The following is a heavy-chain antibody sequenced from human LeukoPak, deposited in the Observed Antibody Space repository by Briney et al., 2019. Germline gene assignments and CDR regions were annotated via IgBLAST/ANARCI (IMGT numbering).Heavy chain of an antibody. CDR3: ASPRYDYVWGGYLDY. J-gene: IGHJ4*02. D-gene: IGHD3-16*02. CDR2: INGDGSTT. CDR1: GFTFSSYW. Sequence: PGGSLRLSCAASGFTFSSYWMHWVRQAPGKGLVWVSRINGDGSTTTYADSVRGRFTISRDNAKNTLYLQMNSLRADDTAVYYCASPRYDYVWGGYLDYWGQETLVTVSS. V-gene: IGHV3-74*01.